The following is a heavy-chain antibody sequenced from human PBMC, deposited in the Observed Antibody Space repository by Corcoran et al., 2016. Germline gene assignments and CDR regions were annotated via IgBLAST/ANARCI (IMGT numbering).Heavy chain of an antibody. V-gene: IGHV5-51*01. D-gene: IGHD6-25*01. CDR3: ARRSAADF. J-gene: IGHJ4*02. CDR1: GYSFPDYW. Sequence: EVQLVQSGAEVKKPGESLKISCKGSGYSFPDYWIAWVRQMPGKGLEWMGIIYPGDSDTRYSPSFQGQVTISVDKSISTAYLQWSSLKASDTAISYCARRSAADFWGQGTLVTVSS. CDR2: IYPGDSDT.